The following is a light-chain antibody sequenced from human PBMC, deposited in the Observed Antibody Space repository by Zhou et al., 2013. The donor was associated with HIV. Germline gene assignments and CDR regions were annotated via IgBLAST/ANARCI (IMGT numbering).Light chain of an antibody. CDR1: QNVSSD. V-gene: IGKV3-11*01. Sequence: EIILTQSPATLSLSPGERATLSCRASQNVSSDLAWYQQKSGQAPRLLIYDASNRATGIPARFSGSGSGTDFTLTISSLEPEDFALYYCQQRNNRPPITFGPGTKLDIK. J-gene: IGKJ3*01. CDR3: QQRNNRPPIT. CDR2: DAS.